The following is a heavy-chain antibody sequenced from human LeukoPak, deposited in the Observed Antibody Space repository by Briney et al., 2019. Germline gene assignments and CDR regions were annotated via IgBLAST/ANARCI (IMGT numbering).Heavy chain of an antibody. D-gene: IGHD4-17*01. CDR3: AHDYGEHQFDY. V-gene: IGHV3-23*01. CDR2: ISGSGDRT. J-gene: IGHJ4*02. Sequence: GGSLRLSCAASGFTFSSYAMSWVRQAPGKGLEWVSAISGSGDRTYSADSVKGRFTIFRDNSKNTLYLQMNSLRAEDTAVYYCAHDYGEHQFDYWGQGTLVTVSS. CDR1: GFTFSSYA.